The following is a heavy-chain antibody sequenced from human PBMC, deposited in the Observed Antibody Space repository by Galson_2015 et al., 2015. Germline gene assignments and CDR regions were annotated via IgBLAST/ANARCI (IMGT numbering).Heavy chain of an antibody. J-gene: IGHJ6*03. CDR1: GFTVSTNY. CDR3: ARDSRLDYYYYYYMDV. V-gene: IGHV3-53*01. CDR2: IYSGGST. D-gene: IGHD2-21*01. Sequence: LRLSCAASGFTVSTNYMSWVRQAPGKGLEWVSVIYSGGSTYYADSVKGRFTISRDNSKNTVYLQMNSLRAEDTAVYYCARDSRLDYYYYYYMDVWGKGTTVTVSS.